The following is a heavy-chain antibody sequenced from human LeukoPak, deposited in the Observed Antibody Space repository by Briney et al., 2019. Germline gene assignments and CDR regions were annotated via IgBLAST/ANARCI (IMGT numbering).Heavy chain of an antibody. D-gene: IGHD2-8*01. Sequence: SETLSLTCTVSGGSISSSSYYWGWIRQPPGKGLEWIGSIYYSGSTYYNPSLKSRVTVSVDTSKNQFSLKLSSVTAADTAVYYCARLAWVYAREVYFDYWGQGTLVTVSS. V-gene: IGHV4-39*01. CDR2: IYYSGST. CDR1: GGSISSSSYY. J-gene: IGHJ4*02. CDR3: ARLAWVYAREVYFDY.